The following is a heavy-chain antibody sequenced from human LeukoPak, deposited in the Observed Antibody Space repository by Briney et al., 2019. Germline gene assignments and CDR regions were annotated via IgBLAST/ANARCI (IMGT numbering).Heavy chain of an antibody. Sequence: PGGPLRLSCAASGFLFSSYWMSWVRQAPGKGLEWVANIKQDGGEKFYVDSVKGRFTISRDNAKNSLYLQMNSLRAEDTAVYYCAREDHSNYNYWGQGTLVTVSS. J-gene: IGHJ4*02. CDR3: AREDHSNYNY. CDR1: GFLFSSYW. D-gene: IGHD4-11*01. V-gene: IGHV3-7*01. CDR2: IKQDGGEK.